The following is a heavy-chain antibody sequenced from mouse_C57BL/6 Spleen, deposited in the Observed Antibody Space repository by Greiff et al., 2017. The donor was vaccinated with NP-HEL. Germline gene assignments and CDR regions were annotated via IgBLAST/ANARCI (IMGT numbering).Heavy chain of an antibody. J-gene: IGHJ4*01. CDR1: GFTFSDYG. D-gene: IGHD2-4*01. V-gene: IGHV5-17*01. CDR2: ISSGSSTI. Sequence: EVQLVESGGGLVKPGGSLKLSCAASGFTFSDYGMHWVRQAPEKGLEWVAYISSGSSTIYYADTVKGRFTISRDNAKNTLFLQMTSLRSEDTAMYYCARTYYDYDETYAMDYWGQGTSVTVSS. CDR3: ARTYYDYDETYAMDY.